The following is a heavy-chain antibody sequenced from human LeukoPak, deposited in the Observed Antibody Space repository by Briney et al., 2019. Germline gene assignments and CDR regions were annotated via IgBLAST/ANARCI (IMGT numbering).Heavy chain of an antibody. CDR1: GYTFTGYY. CDR3: ARERGDYGDVNWFDP. D-gene: IGHD4-17*01. J-gene: IGHJ5*02. Sequence: GASVKVSCKASGYTFTGYYMHWMRQAPGQGLEWMGWINPNSGGTNYAQKFQGRVTMTRDTSISTAYMELSRLRSDDTAVYYCARERGDYGDVNWFDPWGQGTLVTVSS. V-gene: IGHV1-2*02. CDR2: INPNSGGT.